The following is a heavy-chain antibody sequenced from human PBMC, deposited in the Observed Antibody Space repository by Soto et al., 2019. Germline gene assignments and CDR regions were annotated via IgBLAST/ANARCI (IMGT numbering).Heavy chain of an antibody. J-gene: IGHJ5*02. V-gene: IGHV4-34*01. CDR2: INHSRST. CDR3: ASAHYIAAAANGWFDP. Sequence: PSETLSLTCAVYGGSFSGYYWSWIRQPPGKGLEWIGEINHSRSTNYNPSLKSRVTISVDTSKNQFSLKLSSVTAADTAVYYCASAHYIAAAANGWFDPWGQGTLVTVSS. D-gene: IGHD6-13*01. CDR1: GGSFSGYY.